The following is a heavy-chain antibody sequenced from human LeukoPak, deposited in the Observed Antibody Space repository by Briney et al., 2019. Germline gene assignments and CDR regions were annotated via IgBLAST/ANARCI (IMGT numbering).Heavy chain of an antibody. D-gene: IGHD5-12*01. CDR3: AVKGGYNDLDAPFDY. V-gene: IGHV3-74*01. CDR2: VNGDGSTT. Sequence: AGGSLRLSCAASGFTFSRYWMHWVCQAPGKGLEWVSRVNGDGSTTTYADSVKGRFTISRDNAKNTLYLQMNSLRVEDTAVYYCAVKGGYNDLDAPFDYWGPGTLVTVSS. J-gene: IGHJ4*02. CDR1: GFTFSRYW.